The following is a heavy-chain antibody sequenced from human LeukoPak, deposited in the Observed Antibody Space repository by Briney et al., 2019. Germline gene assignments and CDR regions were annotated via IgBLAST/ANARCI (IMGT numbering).Heavy chain of an antibody. CDR1: GFTFDDYT. J-gene: IGHJ4*02. Sequence: GGSLRLSCAASGFTFDDYTMHWVRRAPGKGLEWVSLISWDGGSTYYADSVKGRFTISRDNSKNSLYLQMNSLRTEDTALYYCARSRDGYNLYFDYWGQGTLVTVSS. D-gene: IGHD5-24*01. CDR3: ARSRDGYNLYFDY. V-gene: IGHV3-43*01. CDR2: ISWDGGST.